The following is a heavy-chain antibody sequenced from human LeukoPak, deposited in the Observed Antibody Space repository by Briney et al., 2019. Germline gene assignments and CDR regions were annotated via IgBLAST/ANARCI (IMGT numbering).Heavy chain of an antibody. D-gene: IGHD3-22*01. CDR2: MNPNSGNT. J-gene: IGHJ5*02. CDR1: GYTFTSYD. V-gene: IGHV1-8*01. Sequence: GASVKVSCKASGYTFTSYDINWVRQATGQGLEWMGWMNPNSGNTGYAQKFQGRVTMTRNTSISTAYMELSSLRSEDTAVYYCARGLPPRYYDSSAHLEDWFDPWGQGTLVTVSS. CDR3: ARGLPPRYYDSSAHLEDWFDP.